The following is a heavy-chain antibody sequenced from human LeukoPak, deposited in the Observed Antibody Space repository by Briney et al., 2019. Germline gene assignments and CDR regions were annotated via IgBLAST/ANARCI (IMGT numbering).Heavy chain of an antibody. Sequence: GGSLRLSCAASGFTFSSSWMSWVRQAPGKGLEWVANIKPDGSEKFHVDSVKGRFTISRDNSKSPLSLQMNSLRAEDTAVYYCARYGLTAALDFWGQGTLVTVSS. J-gene: IGHJ4*02. CDR3: ARYGLTAALDF. CDR1: GFTFSSSW. D-gene: IGHD2-21*02. CDR2: IKPDGSEK. V-gene: IGHV3-7*01.